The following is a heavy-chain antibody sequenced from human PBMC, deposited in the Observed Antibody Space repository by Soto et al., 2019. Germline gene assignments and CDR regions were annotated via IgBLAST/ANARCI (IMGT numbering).Heavy chain of an antibody. CDR1: GDSVSSNSAA. D-gene: IGHD3-3*01. CDR2: TYYSAKWYN. J-gene: IGHJ5*02. V-gene: IGHV6-1*01. Sequence: QVQLQQSGPGLVTPSQTRSLTSSISGDSVSSNSAAWNWIRQSPSRVLEWLGRTYYSAKWYNDYAAHVKSRITTNPDTSTTRFPLRLNAVPPEDTSVYYCARGMVDTVYDFWSGYYPNCFDPWCEGGMVADCS. CDR3: ARGMVDTVYDFWSGYYPNCFDP.